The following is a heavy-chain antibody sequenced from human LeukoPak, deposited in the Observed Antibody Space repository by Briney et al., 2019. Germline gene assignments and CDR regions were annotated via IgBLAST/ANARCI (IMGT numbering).Heavy chain of an antibody. V-gene: IGHV4-39*07. J-gene: IGHJ6*03. Sequence: SETPSLTCTVSGGSISSSSYYWGWIRQPPGKGLEWIGSIYYSGSTYYNPSLKSRVTISVDTSKNQFSLKLSSVTAADTAVYYCARLTGYYYYYMDVWGKGTTFTISS. CDR3: ARLTGYYYYYMDV. CDR1: GGSISSSSYY. CDR2: IYYSGST. D-gene: IGHD2-8*02.